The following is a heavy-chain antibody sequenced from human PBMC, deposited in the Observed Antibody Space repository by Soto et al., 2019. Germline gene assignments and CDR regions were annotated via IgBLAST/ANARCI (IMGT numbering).Heavy chain of an antibody. CDR1: GFTVSSNY. CDR3: GSVVVPGTKHLEH. J-gene: IGHJ1*01. D-gene: IGHD2-21*01. V-gene: IGHV3-66*01. Sequence: EGSLRLSCAASGFTVSSNYMSWVRQAPGKGLEWVSVIYSGGSTYYADSVKGRFTISRDNSKNTLYLQMNSLRAEDTAVYYCGSVVVPGTKHLEHWGQGTLVNVFS. CDR2: IYSGGST.